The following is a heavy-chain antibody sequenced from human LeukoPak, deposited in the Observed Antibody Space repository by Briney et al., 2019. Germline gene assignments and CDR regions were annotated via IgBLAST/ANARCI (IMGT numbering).Heavy chain of an antibody. Sequence: GGSLRLSCAPSGFTFSTYGMHWVRHAPGKGLVWVSRVNSDGSSTTYADSVKGRFTISRDNAKNTLYLQINSLRAEDTAVYYCARDRGLAAADYWGQGTLVTVSS. J-gene: IGHJ4*02. CDR2: VNSDGSST. D-gene: IGHD6-13*01. CDR3: ARDRGLAAADY. V-gene: IGHV3-74*01. CDR1: GFTFSTYG.